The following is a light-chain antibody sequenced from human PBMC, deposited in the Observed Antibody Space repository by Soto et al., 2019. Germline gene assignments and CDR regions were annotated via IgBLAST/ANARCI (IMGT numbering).Light chain of an antibody. J-gene: IGKJ1*01. Sequence: DIQMTQSPSSLSASVGDRVTITCRASQGISNYLAWYQQKPGKVPKLLIYAASTLQSGVPSRFGGSGSGTDSTRTISSLQPEDVATYYCQKYNSAPRTFGQGTKVEIK. CDR3: QKYNSAPRT. V-gene: IGKV1-27*01. CDR1: QGISNY. CDR2: AAS.